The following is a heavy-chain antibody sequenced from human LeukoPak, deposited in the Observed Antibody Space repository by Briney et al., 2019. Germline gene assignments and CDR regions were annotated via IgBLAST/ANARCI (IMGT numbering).Heavy chain of an antibody. J-gene: IGHJ4*02. V-gene: IGHV4-59*01. D-gene: IGHD4-17*01. CDR3: ARGNYGDSLGL. CDR1: GGSISSYY. CDR2: IYYSGST. Sequence: PSETLSLTCTVSGGSISSYYWSWIRQPPGKGLEWIGYIYYSGSTNYNPSLKSRVTISVDTSKNQFSLKLSSVTAADTAVYYCARGNYGDSLGLWGQGTLVTVSS.